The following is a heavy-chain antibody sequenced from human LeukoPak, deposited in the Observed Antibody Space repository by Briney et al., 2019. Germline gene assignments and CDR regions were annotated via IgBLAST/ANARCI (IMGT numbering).Heavy chain of an antibody. J-gene: IGHJ4*02. V-gene: IGHV3-48*03. Sequence: GGSLRLSCAASGFTFSSYEMNWVRQAPGKGLEWVSYISSSGNTIYYADSVKGRFTISRDNAKNSLYLQMNSLRAEDTAVYYCALYFDWLWGGNLDYWGQGTLVTVSS. CDR3: ALYFDWLWGGNLDY. CDR1: GFTFSSYE. CDR2: ISSSGNTI. D-gene: IGHD3-9*01.